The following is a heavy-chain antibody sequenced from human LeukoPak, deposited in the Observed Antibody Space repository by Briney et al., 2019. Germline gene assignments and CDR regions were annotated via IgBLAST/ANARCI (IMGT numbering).Heavy chain of an antibody. CDR3: ARGRRITFGGVIAYFDY. Sequence: PSETLSLTCTVSGGSISSSSYYWSWIRQPAGKGLEWIGRIYTSGSTNYNPSLKSRVTISVDTSKNQFSLKLSSVTAADTAVYYCARGRRITFGGVIAYFDYWGQGTLVTVSS. V-gene: IGHV4-61*02. D-gene: IGHD3-16*02. J-gene: IGHJ4*02. CDR2: IYTSGST. CDR1: GGSISSSSYY.